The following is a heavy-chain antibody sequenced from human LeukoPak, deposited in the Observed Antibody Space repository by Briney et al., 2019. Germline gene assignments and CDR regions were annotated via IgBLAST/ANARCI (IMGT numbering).Heavy chain of an antibody. D-gene: IGHD5-24*01. CDR3: AKDFEMATNSGRYFDN. J-gene: IGHJ4*02. V-gene: IGHV3-30*02. CDR1: GFTFSSYG. Sequence: GGALRLSCAASGFTFSSYGMHWVRQAPGKGLEGVAFIRHDGSNKYYADSVKGRFTISRDSSKNTLYLQMNSLRPEDTALYYCAKDFEMATNSGRYFDNWGQGTLVTVSS. CDR2: IRHDGSNK.